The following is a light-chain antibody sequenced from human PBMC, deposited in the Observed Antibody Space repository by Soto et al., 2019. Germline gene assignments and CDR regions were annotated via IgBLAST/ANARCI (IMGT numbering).Light chain of an antibody. V-gene: IGLV1-40*01. CDR3: QSYDSSLSGVL. CDR2: VNR. CDR1: SSNIGAGYD. J-gene: IGLJ2*01. Sequence: QSVLTQPPSVSGAPGQRVTISCIGSSSNIGAGYDVHWYQQLPGTAPKLLIYVNRNRPSGVPDRFSGSKSGTSASLAITGLQAEDEADYYCQSYDSSLSGVLFGGGTKLTVL.